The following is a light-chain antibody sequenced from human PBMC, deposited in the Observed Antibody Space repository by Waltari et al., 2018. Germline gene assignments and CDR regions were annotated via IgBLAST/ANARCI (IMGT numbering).Light chain of an antibody. CDR2: GAT. CDR1: SNDIGNYDL. J-gene: IGLJ1*01. V-gene: IGLV2-23*01. CDR3: FSFVAANSFV. Sequence: SGSPGQSITLSCTGTSNDIGNYDLVSWYQQRPGEAPKLLMYGATKRPSGVSNRFSGSKSGKTASLTISGLQTEDEADYYCFSFVAANSFVFGPGTKVTVL.